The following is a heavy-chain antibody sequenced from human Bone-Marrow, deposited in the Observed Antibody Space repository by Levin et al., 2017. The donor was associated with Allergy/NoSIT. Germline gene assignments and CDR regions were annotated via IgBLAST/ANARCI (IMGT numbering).Heavy chain of an antibody. V-gene: IGHV4-39*01. CDR1: GGSISSSSYY. CDR3: ARNDYDFWSGYYIQWFDP. Sequence: SETLSLTCTVSGGSISSSSYYWGWIRQPPGKGLEWIGSIYYSGSTYYNPSLKSRVTISVDTSKNQFSLKLSSVTAADTAVYYCARNDYDFWSGYYIQWFDPWGQGTLVTVSS. J-gene: IGHJ5*02. D-gene: IGHD3-3*01. CDR2: IYYSGST.